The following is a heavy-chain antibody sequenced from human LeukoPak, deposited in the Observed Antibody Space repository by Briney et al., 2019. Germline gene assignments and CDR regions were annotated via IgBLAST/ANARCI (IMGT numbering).Heavy chain of an antibody. J-gene: IGHJ4*02. D-gene: IGHD3-22*01. Sequence: GESLQISCKGSGYSFTSYWIGWVRPMTGKGLEWMGIIYPGDSDTRYSPSFQGQVTISADKSISTAYLQWSSLKASDTAMYYCATTQHDSSGYYSDYWGQGTLVTVSS. CDR2: IYPGDSDT. CDR3: ATTQHDSSGYYSDY. CDR1: GYSFTSYW. V-gene: IGHV5-51*01.